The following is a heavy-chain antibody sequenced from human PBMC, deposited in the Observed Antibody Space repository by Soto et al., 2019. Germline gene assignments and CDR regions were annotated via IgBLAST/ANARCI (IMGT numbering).Heavy chain of an antibody. CDR3: ARLDGYDNYFDY. J-gene: IGHJ4*02. D-gene: IGHD5-12*01. Sequence: SENLSLTCTVSGGSISSYYWSWIRQPPGKGLEWIGYIYYSGSTNYNPPLKSRVTISVDTSKSQCSLRLSSVTAADTAVYFCARLDGYDNYFDYWGQGALVTVSS. CDR1: GGSISSYY. CDR2: IYYSGST. V-gene: IGHV4-59*08.